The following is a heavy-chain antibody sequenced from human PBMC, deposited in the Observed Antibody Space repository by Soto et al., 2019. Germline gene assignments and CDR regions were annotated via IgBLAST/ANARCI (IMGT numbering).Heavy chain of an antibody. J-gene: IGHJ4*02. CDR3: ARGTTPPLHSGYDLGY. D-gene: IGHD5-12*01. CDR2: IYYSGST. CDR1: GGSISSYY. Sequence: PSETLSLICTVSGGSISSYYWSWIRQPPGKGLEWIEYIYYSGSTNYNPSLKSRVTISVDTSKNQFSLKLSSVTAADTAVYYCARGTTPPLHSGYDLGYWGQGTLVTVSS. V-gene: IGHV4-59*01.